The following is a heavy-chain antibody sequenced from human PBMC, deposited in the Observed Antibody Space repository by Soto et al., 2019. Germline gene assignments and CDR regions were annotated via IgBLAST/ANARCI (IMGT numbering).Heavy chain of an antibody. D-gene: IGHD3-22*01. V-gene: IGHV1-69*04. CDR3: AREGDMKFHSDSSDEPGY. Sequence: QVQLVQSGAEVKKPGSSVKVSCKASGGTFSSVVINWVRQAPGQGLEWMGRIIPSIGIINYAQKFQGRVTITADTSTSTAYMELSSLRSDDTAVYYCAREGDMKFHSDSSDEPGYWGQGTLVTVSS. CDR2: IIPSIGII. J-gene: IGHJ4*02. CDR1: GGTFSSVV.